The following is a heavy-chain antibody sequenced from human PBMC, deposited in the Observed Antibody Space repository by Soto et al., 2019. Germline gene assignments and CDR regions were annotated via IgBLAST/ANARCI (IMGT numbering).Heavy chain of an antibody. Sequence: GGSLRLSCAASGFTFSSYGMHWVRQAPGKGLEWVAVIWYDGSNKYYADSVKGRFTISRDNSKNTLYLQMNSLRAEDTAVYYCARDKLWWPGRRRDYYGKDVWGQGTTVTVSS. V-gene: IGHV3-33*01. D-gene: IGHD3-10*01. J-gene: IGHJ6*02. CDR3: ARDKLWWPGRRRDYYGKDV. CDR2: IWYDGSNK. CDR1: GFTFSSYG.